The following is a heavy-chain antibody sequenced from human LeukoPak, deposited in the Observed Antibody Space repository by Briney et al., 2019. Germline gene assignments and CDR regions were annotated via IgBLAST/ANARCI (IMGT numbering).Heavy chain of an antibody. Sequence: GESLKISCKGSGYSFTSYLIGWVRQMPGKGLEWMGIIYPGDSDTRYSPSFQGQVTISADKSISTAYLQWSSLKASDTAMYYCARSNYDFWSGYSERTFDPWGQGTLVTVSS. CDR1: GYSFTSYL. D-gene: IGHD3-3*01. CDR2: IYPGDSDT. J-gene: IGHJ5*02. CDR3: ARSNYDFWSGYSERTFDP. V-gene: IGHV5-51*01.